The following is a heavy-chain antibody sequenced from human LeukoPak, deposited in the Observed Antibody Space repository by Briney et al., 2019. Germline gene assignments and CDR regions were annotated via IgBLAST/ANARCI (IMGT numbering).Heavy chain of an antibody. V-gene: IGHV3-23*01. D-gene: IGHD2-15*01. CDR2: ISGSGGST. CDR3: AEEGCSGGSCYLNYYYYYMDV. Sequence: PGGSPRLSCAASGFTFSSYAMSWVRQAPGKGLEWVSAISGSGGSTYYADSVKGRFTISRDNSKNTLYLQMNSLRAEDTAVYYCAEEGCSGGSCYLNYYYYYMDVWGKGTTVTVSS. CDR1: GFTFSSYA. J-gene: IGHJ6*03.